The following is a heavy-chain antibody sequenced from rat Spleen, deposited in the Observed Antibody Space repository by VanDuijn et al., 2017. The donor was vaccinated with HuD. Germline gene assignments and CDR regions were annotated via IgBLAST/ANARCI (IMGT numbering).Heavy chain of an antibody. CDR1: GYSITSSLR. CDR2: INSAGST. Sequence: EVQLQESGPGLVKPSQSLSLTCSVIGYSITSSLRWNWIRKFPGNKLEWMGYINSAGSTVYNPSLKSRISITRDTSKNQFFLQVNSLTTEDTATYYCARSEGTHYYLPFADWGQGTLVTVSS. V-gene: IGHV3-3*01. CDR3: ARSEGTHYYLPFAD. J-gene: IGHJ3*01. D-gene: IGHD1-12*02.